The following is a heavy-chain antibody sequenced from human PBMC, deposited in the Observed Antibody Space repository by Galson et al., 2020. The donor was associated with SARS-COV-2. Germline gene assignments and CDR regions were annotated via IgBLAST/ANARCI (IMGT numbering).Heavy chain of an antibody. J-gene: IGHJ5*02. CDR3: ARDSGITRHLDR. V-gene: IGHV3-33*01. Sequence: GESLKLSCTASGFTFRNYGMHWVRQAPGKGLEWVAVIWYDGSNKYYGDSVKGRFTISRENSKNTLYLQMNSLRVEDTAVYYCARDSGITRHLDRWGQGTLVTVSS. CDR1: GFTFRNYG. D-gene: IGHD1-20*01. CDR2: IWYDGSNK.